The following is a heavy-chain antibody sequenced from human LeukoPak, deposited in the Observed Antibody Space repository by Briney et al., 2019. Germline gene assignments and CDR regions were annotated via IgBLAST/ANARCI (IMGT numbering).Heavy chain of an antibody. CDR3: AKGVYDYIGMVYFDY. Sequence: GGSLRLSCAASGFTISNSAMNWVRQAPGKGLEWVSPIGTSSGSTFYADSVKGRFTISRDSSKNTLYLQMNSLRAEDMAVYYWAKGVYDYIGMVYFDYWGQGTLVGVSS. D-gene: IGHD5/OR15-5a*01. CDR1: GFTISNSA. V-gene: IGHV3-23*01. CDR2: IGTSSGST. J-gene: IGHJ4*02.